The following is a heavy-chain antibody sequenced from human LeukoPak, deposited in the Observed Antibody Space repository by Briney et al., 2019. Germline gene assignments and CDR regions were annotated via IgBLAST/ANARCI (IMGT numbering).Heavy chain of an antibody. CDR2: TSGGGAST. J-gene: IGHJ4*02. CDR1: AFFFCTFA. Sequence: GGYLSLSGAAYAFFFCTFAMGWDRPAQGLGLEWVVVTSGGGASTAYKVSIKGRFTISRDNFTNALFLQMDRLGAEDTGLYYCVKNDHNWEDSGHLSGPIYYFESWGQGTPVTVSS. D-gene: IGHD1-1*01. V-gene: IGHV3-23*01. CDR3: VKNDHNWEDSGHLSGPIYYFES.